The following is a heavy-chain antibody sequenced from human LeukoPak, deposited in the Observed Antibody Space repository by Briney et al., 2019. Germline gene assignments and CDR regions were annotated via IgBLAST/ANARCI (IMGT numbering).Heavy chain of an antibody. J-gene: IGHJ6*02. V-gene: IGHV1-24*01. CDR3: ATDQRGAGLGFRYGSGSYNGMDV. Sequence: GASVKVSCKVSGYTLTELSMHWVRQAPGKGLEWMGGFDPEDGETLYAQKFQGRVTMTEDTSTDTAYMELTSLRSEDTAVYYCATDQRGAGLGFRYGSGSYNGMDVWGQRTTVTLSS. CDR2: FDPEDGET. D-gene: IGHD3-10*01. CDR1: GYTLTELS.